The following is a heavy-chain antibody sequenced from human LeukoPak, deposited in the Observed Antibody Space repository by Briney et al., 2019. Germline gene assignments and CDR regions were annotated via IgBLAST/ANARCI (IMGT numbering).Heavy chain of an antibody. Sequence: SETLSLTCTVSGGSISSYYWSWIRQPPGKGLEWIGYIYYSGSTNYNPSLKSRVTISVDTSKNQFSLKLSSVTAADTAVYYCARDKPRGPVEYWGQGTLVTVSS. D-gene: IGHD5-24*01. CDR2: IYYSGST. CDR3: ARDKPRGPVEY. CDR1: GGSISSYY. V-gene: IGHV4-59*01. J-gene: IGHJ4*02.